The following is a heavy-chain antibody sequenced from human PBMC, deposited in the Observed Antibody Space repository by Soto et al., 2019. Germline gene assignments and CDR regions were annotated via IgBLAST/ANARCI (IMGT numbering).Heavy chain of an antibody. Sequence: SETLSLTCTVSGGSISSGGYYWSWIRQHPGKGLEWIGYIYYSGSTYYNPSLKSRVTISVDTSKNQFSLKLSSVTAADTAVYYCARRYGGNFDYGGQGTLVTVSS. CDR2: IYYSGST. D-gene: IGHD2-15*01. CDR1: GGSISSGGYY. CDR3: ARRYGGNFDY. V-gene: IGHV4-31*03. J-gene: IGHJ4*02.